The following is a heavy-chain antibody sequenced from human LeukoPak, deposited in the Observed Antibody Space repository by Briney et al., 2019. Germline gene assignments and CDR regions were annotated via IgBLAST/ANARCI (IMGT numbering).Heavy chain of an antibody. CDR1: GGTFSSYA. CDR3: ARDSTYYYDSSGYYFGSY. J-gene: IGHJ4*02. V-gene: IGHV1-69*05. D-gene: IGHD3-22*01. CDR2: IIPIFGTA. Sequence: ASVKVSCKASGGTFSSYAISWVRQAPGQGLEWVGGIIPIFGTANYAQKFQGRVTITTDESTSTAYMELSSLRSEDTAVYYCARDSTYYYDSSGYYFGSYWGQGTLVTVSS.